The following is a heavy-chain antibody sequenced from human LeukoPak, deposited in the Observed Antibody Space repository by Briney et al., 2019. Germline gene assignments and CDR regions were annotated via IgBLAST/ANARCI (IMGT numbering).Heavy chain of an antibody. Sequence: SVKVSCKASGYTFTGYYMHWVRQAPGQGLEWMGWINPNSGGTNYAQKFQGRVTMTRDASISTAYMELSRLRSDDTVVYYCARDRGYDLGERFDPWGQGTLVTVSS. CDR2: INPNSGGT. CDR1: GYTFTGYY. J-gene: IGHJ5*02. CDR3: ARDRGYDLGERFDP. V-gene: IGHV1-2*02. D-gene: IGHD5-12*01.